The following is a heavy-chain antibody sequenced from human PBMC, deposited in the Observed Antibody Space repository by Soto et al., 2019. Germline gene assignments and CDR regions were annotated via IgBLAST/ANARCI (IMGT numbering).Heavy chain of an antibody. CDR3: ARSFSSSGWRQWGMDV. CDR1: GGTFSSYA. J-gene: IGHJ6*01. V-gene: IGHV1-69*01. Sequence: QVQLVQSGAEVKKPGSSVKVSCKASGGTFSSYAISWVRQAPGQGLEWMGGFIPIFGTANYIQEFQGRVTITADESTSTAYMELSSLRSEHTAVYYCARSFSSSGWRQWGMDVWGQGTTVTVSS. D-gene: IGHD6-19*01. CDR2: FIPIFGTA.